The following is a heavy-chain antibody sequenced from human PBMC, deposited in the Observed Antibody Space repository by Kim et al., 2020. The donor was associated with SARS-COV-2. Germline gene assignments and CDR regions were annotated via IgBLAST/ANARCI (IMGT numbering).Heavy chain of an antibody. CDR3: ARGSFGVLHYYYYGMDV. Sequence: ASVKVSCKASGYTFTSYGISWVRQAPGQGLEWMGWISTYNGNTNYAQKLQGRVTMTTDTSTSTAYMELRGLRSDDTAVYYCARGSFGVLHYYYYGMDVWGQGTTVTVSS. D-gene: IGHD3-10*01. J-gene: IGHJ6*02. V-gene: IGHV1-18*01. CDR1: GYTFTSYG. CDR2: ISTYNGNT.